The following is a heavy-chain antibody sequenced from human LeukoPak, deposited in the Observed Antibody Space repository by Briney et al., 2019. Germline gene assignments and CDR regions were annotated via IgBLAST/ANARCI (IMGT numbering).Heavy chain of an antibody. V-gene: IGHV3-48*01. CDR2: ISRDSSTI. CDR1: GFTFSTYS. CDR3: AREAYCSGGSCYEHFQH. D-gene: IGHD2-15*01. Sequence: PGGSLRLSCVDSGFTFSTYSINWVRQSPGKGLEWVSYISRDSSTIYYAHSVKGRFPISRDKSKNTLYLKMNSLRPEDTAVYYCAREAYCSGGSCYEHFQHWGQGTLVTVSS. J-gene: IGHJ1*01.